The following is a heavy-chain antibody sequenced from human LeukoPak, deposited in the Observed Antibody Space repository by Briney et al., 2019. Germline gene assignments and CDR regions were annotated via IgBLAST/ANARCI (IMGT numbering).Heavy chain of an antibody. J-gene: IGHJ4*02. Sequence: PGRSLRLSCTASGSTFGDYAMSWFRQAPGKGLEWVGFIGNKAYSGSTKYAASVKGRFIISRDDSKSIAYLQMNSLNTEDTAVYYCSRGGGSGRYYFDYWGQGAPVTVSA. V-gene: IGHV3-49*03. CDR1: GSTFGDYA. CDR3: SRGGGSGRYYFDY. D-gene: IGHD6-19*01. CDR2: IGNKAYSGST.